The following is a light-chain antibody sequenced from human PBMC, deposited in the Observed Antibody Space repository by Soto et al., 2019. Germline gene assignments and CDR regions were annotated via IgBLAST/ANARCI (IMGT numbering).Light chain of an antibody. CDR3: QSYDSTLSARYV. Sequence: QSVLTQPPSVSEAPGQRVTISCTGTGSNLGAGYDVHWYRRLPGTAPKLLIFGNNNRPSGVPDRFSGSKSGTSASLAITGLQAEDEGDYYCQSYDSTLSARYVFGTGTKLTVL. V-gene: IGLV1-40*01. CDR2: GNN. J-gene: IGLJ1*01. CDR1: GSNLGAGYD.